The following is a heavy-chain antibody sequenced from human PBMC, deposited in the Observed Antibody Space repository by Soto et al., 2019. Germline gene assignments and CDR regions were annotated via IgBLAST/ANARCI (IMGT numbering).Heavy chain of an antibody. V-gene: IGHV3-15*01. CDR3: TTDPPLITLAVAATTPFDY. D-gene: IGHD6-19*01. Sequence: GGSLRLSCAASGFTFSNAWMSWVRQAPGKGLEWVGRIKSKTDGGTTDYAAPVKGRFTISRDDSKNTLYLQMNSLKTEDTAVYYCTTDPPLITLAVAATTPFDYWGQGTLVTVSS. CDR2: IKSKTDGGTT. J-gene: IGHJ4*02. CDR1: GFTFSNAW.